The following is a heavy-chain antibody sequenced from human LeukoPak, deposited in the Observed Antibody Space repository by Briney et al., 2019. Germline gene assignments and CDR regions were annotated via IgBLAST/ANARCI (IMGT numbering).Heavy chain of an antibody. CDR2: IKTDGSEK. J-gene: IGHJ4*02. CDR3: ARDQESPIAGY. V-gene: IGHV3-7*01. D-gene: IGHD2-21*01. Sequence: GGSLRLSCEGSGFTFSNYWMGWVRQAPGKGLQWVANIKTDGSEKYYVDSVKGRFTISRDNAKNSLYLQMNSLRAEDTAVYYCARDQESPIAGYWGQGTLVTVSS. CDR1: GFTFSNYW.